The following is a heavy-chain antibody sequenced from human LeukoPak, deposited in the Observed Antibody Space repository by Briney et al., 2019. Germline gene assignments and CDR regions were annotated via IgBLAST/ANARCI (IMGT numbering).Heavy chain of an antibody. CDR1: GFTVSSNY. J-gene: IGHJ4*02. CDR2: IYSGGST. Sequence: GRTLRLSCAASGFTVSSNYMSWVRQAPGKGLEWVSVIYSGGSTYYADSVKGRFTISRDNSKHTLYLQMNSLRAEYTAVYNCARGRRSGWYVYFDYWGQGTLVTVSS. D-gene: IGHD6-19*01. CDR3: ARGRRSGWYVYFDY. V-gene: IGHV3-66*02.